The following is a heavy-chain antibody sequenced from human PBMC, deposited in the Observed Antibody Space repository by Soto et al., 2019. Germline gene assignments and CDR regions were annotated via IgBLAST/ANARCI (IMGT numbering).Heavy chain of an antibody. J-gene: IGHJ4*02. CDR1: GFTFSSYT. V-gene: IGHV3-30*09. CDR3: ARDPTYSYGSTYFHF. D-gene: IGHD5-18*01. Sequence: LRLSCAASGFTFSSYTMHWVRQAPGKGLEWVAVISYDGSNKYYADSVKGRFAISRDNSKNTLYLQMNSLRAEDTAVYYCARDPTYSYGSTYFHFWGQGTLVTVSS. CDR2: ISYDGSNK.